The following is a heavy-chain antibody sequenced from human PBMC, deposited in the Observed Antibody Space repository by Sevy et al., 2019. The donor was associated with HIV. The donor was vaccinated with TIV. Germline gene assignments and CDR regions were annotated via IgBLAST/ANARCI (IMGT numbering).Heavy chain of an antibody. D-gene: IGHD5-18*01. J-gene: IGHJ4*02. CDR3: ASPGGYRYGSLLDY. CDR2: INPNSGDT. V-gene: IGHV1-2*02. Sequence: ASVKVSCKASGYTFTAYFIHWVRQAPGQGLEWMGWINPNSGDTNYAPKFQGRVTVTRDTSIRTAYMELSRLRSDDTAGYYCASPGGYRYGSLLDYWGQGTLVTVSS. CDR1: GYTFTAYF.